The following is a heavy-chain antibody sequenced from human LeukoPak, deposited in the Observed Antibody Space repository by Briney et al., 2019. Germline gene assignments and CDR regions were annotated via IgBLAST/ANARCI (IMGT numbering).Heavy chain of an antibody. CDR3: ARHRPNIAAAGPLDY. D-gene: IGHD6-13*01. Sequence: PGGSLRLSCAASGFSFSDYWMTWVRQAPGKGLEWVANIKQDESEKYYVDSVKGRFTISRDNARNSLYLQMNSLRAEDTAVYYCARHRPNIAAAGPLDYWGQGTLVTVSS. CDR1: GFSFSDYW. V-gene: IGHV3-7*03. CDR2: IKQDESEK. J-gene: IGHJ4*02.